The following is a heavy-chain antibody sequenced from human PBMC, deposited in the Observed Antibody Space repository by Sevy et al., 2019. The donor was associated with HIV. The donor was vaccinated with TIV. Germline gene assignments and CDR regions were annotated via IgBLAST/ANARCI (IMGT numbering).Heavy chain of an antibody. CDR3: ARSMEQQLDAFDI. CDR1: GAXIRDSSYY. V-gene: IGHV4-39*01. Sequence: SETLSLTCTVSGAXIRDSSYYWGWIRQPPGKGLEWIGNIYSYGETYYNSSLKSRVTISVDTSKNQSSLSLTSVTAADTAIYFCARSMEQQLDAFDIWGQGTMVTVSS. J-gene: IGHJ3*02. D-gene: IGHD6-13*01. CDR2: IYSYGET.